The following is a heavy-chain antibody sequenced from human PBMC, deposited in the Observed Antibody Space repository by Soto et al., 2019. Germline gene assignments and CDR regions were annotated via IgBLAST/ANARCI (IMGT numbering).Heavy chain of an antibody. J-gene: IGHJ3*02. CDR1: GFTFSSYA. CDR3: ANDWGCYSEPDAFDI. V-gene: IGHV3-23*01. CDR2: ISGSGGST. Sequence: EVQLLESGGGLVQPGGSLRLSCAASGFTFSSYAMSWVRQAPGKGLEWVSAISGSGGSTYYADSVKGRFTNSRHNSKTTLYLQMNSLRAEDTAVYYCANDWGCYSEPDAFDIWGQGTMVTVSS. D-gene: IGHD2-15*01.